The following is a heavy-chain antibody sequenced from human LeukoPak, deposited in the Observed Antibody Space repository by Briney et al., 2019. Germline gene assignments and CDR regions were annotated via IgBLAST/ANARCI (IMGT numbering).Heavy chain of an antibody. CDR2: INPSGGST. Sequence: ASVKVSCKASGYTFTSYYMHWVRQAPGQGLEWMGIINPSGGSTSYAQKFQGRVTMTRDMSTSTVYMELSSLRSEDTAVYYCARDVGLQSELYGDYALGYWGQGTLVTVSS. J-gene: IGHJ4*02. D-gene: IGHD4-17*01. V-gene: IGHV1-46*01. CDR1: GYTFTSYY. CDR3: ARDVGLQSELYGDYALGY.